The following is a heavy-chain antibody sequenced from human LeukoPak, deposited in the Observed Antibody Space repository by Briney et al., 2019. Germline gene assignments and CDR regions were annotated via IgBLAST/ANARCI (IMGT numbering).Heavy chain of an antibody. CDR2: IRGSGGST. J-gene: IGHJ4*02. CDR3: AKDSPIVGATAHSDDY. D-gene: IGHD1-26*01. Sequence: PGGSLRLSCAASGFTFSSYAMSWVRQAPGKGLEWVSAIRGSGGSTYYADSVKGRFTISRDNSKNTLYLQINSLRAEDTAVYYCAKDSPIVGATAHSDDYWGQGTLVTVSS. V-gene: IGHV3-23*01. CDR1: GFTFSSYA.